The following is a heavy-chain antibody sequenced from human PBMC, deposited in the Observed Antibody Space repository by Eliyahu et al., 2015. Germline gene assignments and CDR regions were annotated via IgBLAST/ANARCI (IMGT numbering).Heavy chain of an antibody. CDR2: IIQSGST. CDR1: GESLSGYY. J-gene: IGHJ4*02. Sequence: QVQLQQWGAGLLKPSETLSLTCAVSGESLSGYYWTWIRQPPGKGLEWIGEIIQSGSTTYNPSLKSRVTISVDTSKNHFSLGLFSVTAADTAVYYCARGRLGGSRRYRTSFFDSWGQGTLATVSS. V-gene: IGHV4-34*01. CDR3: ARGRLGGSRRYRTSFFDS. D-gene: IGHD3-10*01.